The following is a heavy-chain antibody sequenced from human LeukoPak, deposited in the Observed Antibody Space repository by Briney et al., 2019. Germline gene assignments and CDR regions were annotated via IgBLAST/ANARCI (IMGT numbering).Heavy chain of an antibody. CDR1: GGTFSSYA. Sequence: RASVKVSCKASGGTFSSYAISWVRQAPGQGLEWMGGIIPIFGTANYAQKFQGRVTITADKSTSTAYMELSSLRSEDTAVYYCARGEIAARHYFDYWGQGTLVTVSS. V-gene: IGHV1-69*06. CDR2: IIPIFGTA. D-gene: IGHD6-6*01. J-gene: IGHJ4*02. CDR3: ARGEIAARHYFDY.